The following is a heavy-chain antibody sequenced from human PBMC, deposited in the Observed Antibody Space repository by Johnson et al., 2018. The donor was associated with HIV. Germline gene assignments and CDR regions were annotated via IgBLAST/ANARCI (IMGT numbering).Heavy chain of an antibody. V-gene: IGHV3-7*05. J-gene: IGHJ3*02. CDR1: GFTFSNAW. Sequence: VQLVESGGGLVKPGGSLRLSCAASGFTFSNAWMSWVRQAPGKGLQWLANIKEDGSEDYYADSLKGRFTISRDNAQRSLYLQMDNLRAEDSAVYYCARDGIYSSPLDAFDIWGQGTMVTVSS. D-gene: IGHD6-13*01. CDR2: IKEDGSED. CDR3: ARDGIYSSPLDAFDI.